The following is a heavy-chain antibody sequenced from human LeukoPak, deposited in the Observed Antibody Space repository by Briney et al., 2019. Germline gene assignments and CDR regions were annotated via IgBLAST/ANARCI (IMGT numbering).Heavy chain of an antibody. D-gene: IGHD2-2*01. CDR3: AKDVVAAPDAFDI. Sequence: GRSLRLSCAASGFTFDDYAMHWVRQAPGTGLEWVSGISWSSGSIGYADSVKGRFTISRDNAKNSLYLQMNSLRVEDTALYYCAKDVVAAPDAFDIWGQGTMVTVSS. CDR1: GFTFDDYA. CDR2: ISWSSGSI. J-gene: IGHJ3*02. V-gene: IGHV3-9*01.